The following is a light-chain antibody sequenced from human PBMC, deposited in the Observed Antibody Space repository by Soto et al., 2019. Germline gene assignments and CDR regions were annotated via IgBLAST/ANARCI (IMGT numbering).Light chain of an antibody. J-gene: IGKJ3*01. V-gene: IGKV3-20*01. Sequence: EIVLTQSPGTLSLSPGERATLSCRASQSVSSSYLAWYQQKPGQAPRLLIYGASSRATGIPDRFSGSGSGTDFTLNSSRLEPEDFAVYYCQQYGSSLFTFGPGTKVDIK. CDR1: QSVSSSY. CDR3: QQYGSSLFT. CDR2: GAS.